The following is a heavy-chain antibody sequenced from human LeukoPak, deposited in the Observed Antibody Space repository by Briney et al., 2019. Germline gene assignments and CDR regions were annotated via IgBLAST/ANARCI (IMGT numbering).Heavy chain of an antibody. D-gene: IGHD3-3*01. V-gene: IGHV3-23*01. J-gene: IGHJ4*02. CDR1: GFTVSSNY. CDR3: AKDLGITLFGVVTHPFDY. CDR2: ISGSGGST. Sequence: GGSLRLSCAASGFTVSSNYMSWVRQAPGKGLEWVSTISGSGGSTYYADSVKGRFTISRDNSKNTLHLQMNSLRADDTAVYYCAKDLGITLFGVVTHPFDYWGQGTLVTVSS.